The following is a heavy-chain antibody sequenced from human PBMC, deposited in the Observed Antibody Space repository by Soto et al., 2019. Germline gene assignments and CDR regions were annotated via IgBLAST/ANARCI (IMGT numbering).Heavy chain of an antibody. J-gene: IGHJ4*02. D-gene: IGHD1-1*01. V-gene: IGHV3-7*01. CDR1: GFTLTTDW. CDR2: IKRDGSES. CDR3: ASEGSAWKFDY. Sequence: GGSLRLSCAASGFTLTTDWASWVRQARGKGLEWVANIKRDGSESNYADSVKGRFTISRDNAKNSLYLQMNSLRADDTAVYYCASEGSAWKFDYWGQGAQVTVSS.